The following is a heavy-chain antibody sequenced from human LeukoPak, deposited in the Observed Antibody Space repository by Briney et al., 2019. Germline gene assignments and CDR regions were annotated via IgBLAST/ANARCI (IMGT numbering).Heavy chain of an antibody. J-gene: IGHJ3*02. CDR3: ARDHYDSSGYLGAFDI. D-gene: IGHD3-22*01. Sequence: SETLSLTCTVSGGSISSGTYYWGWIRQPPGKGLEWIGSIYYSGSTYYNPSLKSRVTISVDTSKNQFSLKLSSVTAADTAVYYCARDHYDSSGYLGAFDIWGQGTMVTVSS. CDR2: IYYSGST. V-gene: IGHV4-39*07. CDR1: GGSISSGTYY.